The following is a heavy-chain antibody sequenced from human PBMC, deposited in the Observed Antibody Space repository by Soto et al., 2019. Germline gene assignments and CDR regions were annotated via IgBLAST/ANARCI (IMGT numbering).Heavy chain of an antibody. CDR1: GASISSGAYY. V-gene: IGHV4-31*03. Sequence: QVQLQESGPGLVNPSQTLSLTCTVSGASISSGAYYWSWIRQHPGKGLEWIGYIYSSGGTYYNPSLKSRGTISGDTSKNQFSLSLNSVTAAEAAVYYCASLRRPYGLDVWGHGTTVTVSS. J-gene: IGHJ6*02. CDR3: ASLRRPYGLDV. CDR2: IYSSGGT.